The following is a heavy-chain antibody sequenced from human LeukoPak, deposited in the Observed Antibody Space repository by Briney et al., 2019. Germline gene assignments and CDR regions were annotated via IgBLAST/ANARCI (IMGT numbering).Heavy chain of an antibody. CDR1: GGSISSSSYY. D-gene: IGHD3-9*01. Sequence: PSETLSLTCTVSGGSISSSSYYWGWIRQPPGKGLEWIGSIYHSRTTYYNPSLKSRVTISVDTSKNQFSLKLSSVTAADTAVYYCARNRENYDILTGYDGGYYFDYWGQGTLVTVSS. CDR2: IYHSRTT. V-gene: IGHV4-39*01. J-gene: IGHJ4*02. CDR3: ARNRENYDILTGYDGGYYFDY.